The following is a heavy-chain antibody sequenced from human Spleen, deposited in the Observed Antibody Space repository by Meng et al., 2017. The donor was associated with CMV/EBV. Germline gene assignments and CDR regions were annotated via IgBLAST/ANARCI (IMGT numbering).Heavy chain of an antibody. Sequence: GGSLRLSCEASEFTLSSYFMHWVRQAPGKGLEWVSFISYDGSKEYYADSVKGRFTISRDNSKDTLYLQMNSLRGEDTAVYYCAKANVGGSDYFYYYGMDVWGQGTTVTVSS. CDR2: ISYDGSKE. D-gene: IGHD2-15*01. CDR1: EFTLSSYF. V-gene: IGHV3-30*04. CDR3: AKANVGGSDYFYYYGMDV. J-gene: IGHJ6*02.